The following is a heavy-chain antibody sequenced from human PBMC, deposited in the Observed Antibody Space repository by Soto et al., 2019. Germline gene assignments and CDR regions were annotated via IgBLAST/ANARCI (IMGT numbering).Heavy chain of an antibody. CDR3: AGCERDLPSTSYYLAS. V-gene: IGHV4-39*01. CDR2: IHYSRGT. Sequence: ASETLSLTCTVSGGSVSSTTYYWAWIRQPPGRGLEWIGSIHYSRGTYYNPSLKSRVAISVDTSKNHFSLNLSSVTAADTAVYYCAGCERDLPSTSYYLASWGQGTLVTVSS. CDR1: GGSVSSTTYY. J-gene: IGHJ4*02. D-gene: IGHD2-2*01.